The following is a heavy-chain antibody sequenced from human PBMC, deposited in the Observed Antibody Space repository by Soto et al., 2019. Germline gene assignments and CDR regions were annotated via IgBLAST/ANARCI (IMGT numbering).Heavy chain of an antibody. CDR3: ARVSSGWYYFDY. J-gene: IGHJ4*02. CDR2: MYNSGST. Sequence: SETLSLTCTVYGGSVSSGSYYWSWIRQPPGKGLEWIGYMYNSGSTNYNPSLKSRVIISVDTSKNQFSLKLSSVTAADTAVYYCARVSSGWYYFDYWGQGTLVTVSS. V-gene: IGHV4-61*01. CDR1: GGSVSSGSYY. D-gene: IGHD6-19*01.